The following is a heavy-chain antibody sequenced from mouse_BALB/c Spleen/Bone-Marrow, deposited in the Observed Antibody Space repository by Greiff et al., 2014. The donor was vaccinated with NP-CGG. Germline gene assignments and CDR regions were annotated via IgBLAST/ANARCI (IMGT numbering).Heavy chain of an antibody. J-gene: IGHJ2*01. Sequence: EVQLQQSGAELVKPGASVKLSCTTSGFNIKDTDIHWVKRRPEQGLDWIGRIDPADDTTIYDPKFQDKATITTDTSSSMAYLQLSSLTSEDAAVYFCSRGTRYYFDYWGQGTTLTVSS. CDR2: IDPADDTT. V-gene: IGHV14-3*02. D-gene: IGHD1-1*01. CDR1: GFNIKDTD. CDR3: SRGTRYYFDY.